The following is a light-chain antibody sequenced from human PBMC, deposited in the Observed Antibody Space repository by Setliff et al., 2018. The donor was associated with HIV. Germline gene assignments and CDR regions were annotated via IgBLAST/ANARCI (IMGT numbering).Light chain of an antibody. CDR1: SSDVGGYSY. CDR3: SSYAITNTLS. CDR2: EVR. J-gene: IGLJ1*01. V-gene: IGLV2-14*01. Sequence: LTQPASVSGSPGQSITISCTGTSSDVGGYSYVSWYQQHPGKAPKLIIYEVRNRPSGVSNRFSGSKSGNTASLTISGLQAEDEADYYCSSYAITNTLSFGTGTKVTVL.